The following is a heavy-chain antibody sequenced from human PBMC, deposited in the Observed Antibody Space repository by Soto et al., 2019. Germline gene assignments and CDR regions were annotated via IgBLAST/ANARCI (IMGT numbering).Heavy chain of an antibody. J-gene: IGHJ3*01. D-gene: IGHD3-3*01. Sequence: EVQLVESGGGLVQPGGSLRLSCAASGFTFSRYWMHWVHQAPGKGLVWVSRINSDGISTTYADSVKGRFTISRDNAKNTLYLQMNSLRDEDTAVYYCGMLEEYYDFSSGRALGVWGQGTMVSVSS. CDR2: INSDGIST. V-gene: IGHV3-74*01. CDR1: GFTFSRYW. CDR3: GMLEEYYDFSSGRALGV.